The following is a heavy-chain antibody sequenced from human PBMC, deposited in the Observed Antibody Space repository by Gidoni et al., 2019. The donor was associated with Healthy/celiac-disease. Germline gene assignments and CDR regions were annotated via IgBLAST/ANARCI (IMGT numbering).Heavy chain of an antibody. D-gene: IGHD6-19*01. CDR1: GFPFSSYG. V-gene: IGHV3-30*18. CDR2: ISYDGSNK. Sequence: QVQLVESGGGVVQPGRSRRLSCAASGFPFSSYGMHWVRQAPGKGLEWVAVISYDGSNKYYADSVKGRFTISRDNSKNTLYLQMNSLRAEDTAVYYCAKGHSSGWYLDYWGQGTLVTVSS. J-gene: IGHJ4*02. CDR3: AKGHSSGWYLDY.